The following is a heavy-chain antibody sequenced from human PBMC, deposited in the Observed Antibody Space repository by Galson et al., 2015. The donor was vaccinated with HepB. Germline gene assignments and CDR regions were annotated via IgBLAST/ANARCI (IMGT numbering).Heavy chain of an antibody. V-gene: IGHV3-33*01. CDR3: ARDRRYYGSGSYLDY. Sequence: SLRLSCAASGFTFSSYGMHWVRQAPGKGLEWGAVIWYDGSNKYYADSVKGRFTISRDNSKNTLYLQMNSLRAEDTAVYYCARDRRYYGSGSYLDYWGQGTLVTVSS. J-gene: IGHJ4*02. D-gene: IGHD3-10*01. CDR1: GFTFSSYG. CDR2: IWYDGSNK.